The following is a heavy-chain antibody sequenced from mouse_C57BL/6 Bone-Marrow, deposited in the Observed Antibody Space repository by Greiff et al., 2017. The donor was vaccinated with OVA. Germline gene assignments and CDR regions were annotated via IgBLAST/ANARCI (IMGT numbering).Heavy chain of an antibody. CDR1: GYTFTDYN. Sequence: EVQVVESGPELVKPGASVKIPCKASGYTFTDYNMDWVKQSHGKSLEWIGDINPNNGGTIYNQKFKGKATLTVDKSSSTAYMELRSLTSEDTAVYYCARNYDYDEDYYAMDYWGQGTSVTVSS. CDR3: ARNYDYDEDYYAMDY. CDR2: INPNNGGT. J-gene: IGHJ4*01. D-gene: IGHD2-4*01. V-gene: IGHV1-18*01.